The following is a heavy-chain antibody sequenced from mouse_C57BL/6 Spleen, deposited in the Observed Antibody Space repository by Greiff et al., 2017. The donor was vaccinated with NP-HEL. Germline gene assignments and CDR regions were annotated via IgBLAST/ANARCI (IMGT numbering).Heavy chain of an antibody. CDR2: INPNNGGT. CDR1: GYTFTDYY. D-gene: IGHD1-1*01. J-gene: IGHJ3*01. Sequence: VQLQQSGPELVKPGASVKISCKASGYTFTDYYMNWVKQSPGQSLEWIGDINPNNGGTSYNQKFKGKATLTVDKSSSTAYMELRSLTSEDSADYESESLIPCAYWGQGTLVTVSA. V-gene: IGHV1-26*01. CDR3: ESLIPCAY.